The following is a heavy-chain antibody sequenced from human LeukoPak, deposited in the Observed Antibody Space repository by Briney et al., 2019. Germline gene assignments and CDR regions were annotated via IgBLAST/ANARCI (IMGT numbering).Heavy chain of an antibody. Sequence: ASVKVSCKASGYTFTSYGISWVRRAPGQGLEWMGWISAYNGNTNYAQKLQGRVTMTTDTSTSTAYMELRSLRSDDTAVYYCARDYEGSTSYYYYYGMDVWGQGTTVTVSS. D-gene: IGHD2-2*01. V-gene: IGHV1-18*01. CDR3: ARDYEGSTSYYYYYGMDV. CDR2: ISAYNGNT. CDR1: GYTFTSYG. J-gene: IGHJ6*02.